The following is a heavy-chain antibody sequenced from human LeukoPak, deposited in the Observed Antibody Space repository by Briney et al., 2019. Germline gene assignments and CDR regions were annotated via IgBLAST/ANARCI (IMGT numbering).Heavy chain of an antibody. CDR1: GGTFSSYA. Sequence: ASVKVSCKASGGTFSSYAISWVRQAPGQWLEWMGGIIPIFGTANYAQKFQGRVTITADESTSTAYMELSSLRSEDTAVYYCARYPRYATGYYYYGMDVWGQGTTVTVSS. CDR3: ARYPRYATGYYYYGMDV. J-gene: IGHJ6*02. D-gene: IGHD4-11*01. V-gene: IGHV1-69*13. CDR2: IIPIFGTA.